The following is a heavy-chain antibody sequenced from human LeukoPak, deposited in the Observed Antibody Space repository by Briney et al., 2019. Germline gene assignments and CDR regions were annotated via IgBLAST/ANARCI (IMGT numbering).Heavy chain of an antibody. D-gene: IGHD3-10*01. Sequence: SGGSLRLSCAASGFTFINYSMNWVRQAPGKGLEWVSSISTNSAFIYYADSVKGRFTISRDNAKNSLYLQMNSLRAEDTAVYYCARGAGSGSYETPPNFDYWGQGTLVTVSS. V-gene: IGHV3-21*01. CDR2: ISTNSAFI. J-gene: IGHJ4*02. CDR3: ARGAGSGSYETPPNFDY. CDR1: GFTFINYS.